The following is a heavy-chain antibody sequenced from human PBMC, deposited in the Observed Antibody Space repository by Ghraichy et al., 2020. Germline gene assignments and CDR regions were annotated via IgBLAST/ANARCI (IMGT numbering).Heavy chain of an antibody. Sequence: SETLSLTCTVSNYSISSGYYWGWVRQPPGKELEWIGSIYYSGTTYYNPSLKSRVTISVDTSKNQFSLKLNSVTAADTAVYYCARDRSTTVTTGSFDYWGQGTLVTVSS. D-gene: IGHD4-17*01. CDR1: NYSISSGYY. J-gene: IGHJ4*02. CDR3: ARDRSTTVTTGSFDY. CDR2: IYYSGTT. V-gene: IGHV4-38-2*02.